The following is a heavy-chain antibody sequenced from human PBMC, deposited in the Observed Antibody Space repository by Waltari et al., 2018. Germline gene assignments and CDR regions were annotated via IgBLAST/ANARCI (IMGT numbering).Heavy chain of an antibody. V-gene: IGHV4-34*04. D-gene: IGHD3-10*01. CDR3: ARAPAMVRRAFDS. CDR2: INHSGKT. CDR1: GASFNDYF. J-gene: IGHJ4*02. Sequence: VQFQQWGATLLKPSETLSLTCTVYGASFNDYFWVWIRQAPGKGLEWIGEINHSGKTNDSSSLTSRATISVDTSKSQFSRSLRSVAAADTAVYYCARAPAMVRRAFDSWGQGALVTVSS.